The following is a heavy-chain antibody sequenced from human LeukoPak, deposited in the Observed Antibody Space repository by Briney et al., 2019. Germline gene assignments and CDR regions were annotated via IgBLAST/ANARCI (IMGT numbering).Heavy chain of an antibody. J-gene: IGHJ5*02. CDR1: GGSFSGYY. CDR2: INHSGST. Sequence: SETLSLTCAVYGGSFSGYYWSWIRQPPGKGLEWIGEINHSGSTNYNPSLKSRVTISVDTSKNQFSLKLSSVTAADTAVYYCARAMEYYDILTGYYKGNWFDPWGQGTLVTVSS. D-gene: IGHD3-9*01. V-gene: IGHV4-34*01. CDR3: ARAMEYYDILTGYYKGNWFDP.